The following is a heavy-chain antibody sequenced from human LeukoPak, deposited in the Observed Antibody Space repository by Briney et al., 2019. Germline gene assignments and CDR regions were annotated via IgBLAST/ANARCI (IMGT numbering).Heavy chain of an antibody. V-gene: IGHV3-23*01. D-gene: IGHD6-19*01. CDR2: ISGGGERT. Sequence: QPGGSLRLSCIASGIVFSRTAMNWARQSPGRGLECLSAISGGGERTFCAYSLECRFTIPKDNSKNMVYLQMNSLRAGDTAIYYCGKDGGQYSSGPEFDPRGQGALVTVSS. J-gene: IGHJ5*02. CDR1: GIVFSRTA. CDR3: GKDGGQYSSGPEFDP.